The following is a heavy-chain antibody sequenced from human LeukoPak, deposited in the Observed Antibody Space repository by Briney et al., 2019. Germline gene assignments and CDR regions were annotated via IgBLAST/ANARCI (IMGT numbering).Heavy chain of an antibody. J-gene: IGHJ4*02. CDR2: VNHSGST. V-gene: IGHV4-34*01. D-gene: IGHD2-2*01. Sequence: PSETLSLTCAVYGGSFSGYYWSWIRQPPGKGLEWIGEVNHSGSTNYNPSLKSRVTISVDTSKNQFSLKLSSVTAADTAVYYCARDKPRLDIVVVPAVFDYWGQGTLVTVSS. CDR1: GGSFSGYY. CDR3: ARDKPRLDIVVVPAVFDY.